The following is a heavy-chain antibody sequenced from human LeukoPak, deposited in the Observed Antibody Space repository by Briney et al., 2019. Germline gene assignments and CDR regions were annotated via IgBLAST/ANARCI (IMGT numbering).Heavy chain of an antibody. D-gene: IGHD2-21*02. CDR2: ISGSGGST. V-gene: IGHV3-23*01. J-gene: IGHJ4*02. CDR3: ARIVVVTAKSDY. CDR1: GFTFSSYG. Sequence: PGGSLRLSCAASGFTFSSYGMSWVRQAPGKGLEWVSAISGSGGSTYYADSVKGRFTISRDNSKNTLYLQMNSLRAEDTAVYYCARIVVVTAKSDYWGQGTLVTVSS.